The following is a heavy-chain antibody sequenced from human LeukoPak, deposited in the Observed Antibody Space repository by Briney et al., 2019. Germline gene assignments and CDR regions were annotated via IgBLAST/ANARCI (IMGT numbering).Heavy chain of an antibody. J-gene: IGHJ6*03. CDR3: ARDQYYDILTGYLPDYYMDV. D-gene: IGHD3-9*01. V-gene: IGHV4-59*01. CDR1: GGSISSYY. Sequence: PSETLSLTCTVSGGSISSYYWSWIRQPPGKGLEWIGYIYYNGSPNYNPSLKSRVTMSVDTSMNQFSLKLNSVTAADTAVYYCARDQYYDILTGYLPDYYMDVWGKGTTVTVSS. CDR2: IYYNGSP.